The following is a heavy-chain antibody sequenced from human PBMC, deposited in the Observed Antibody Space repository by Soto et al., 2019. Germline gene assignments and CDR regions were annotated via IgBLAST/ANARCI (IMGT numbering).Heavy chain of an antibody. CDR3: AGGPRIYGDYVDNWFDP. CDR1: GGTFSSYA. V-gene: IGHV1-69*12. J-gene: IGHJ5*02. Sequence: QVQLVQSGAEVKKPGSSVKVSCKASGGTFSSYAISWVRQAPGQGLEWMGGIIPIFGTANYAQKFQGRVTITADESTSTAYMELSSLGSEDTAVYYCAGGPRIYGDYVDNWFDPWGQGTLVTVSS. CDR2: IIPIFGTA. D-gene: IGHD4-17*01.